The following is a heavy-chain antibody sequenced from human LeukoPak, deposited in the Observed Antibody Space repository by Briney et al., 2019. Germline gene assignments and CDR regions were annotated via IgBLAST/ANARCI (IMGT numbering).Heavy chain of an antibody. Sequence: GGSLRLSCAASGFTFSSYEMNWVRQAPGKGLEWVSYISSSGSTIYYADSVKGRFTISRDNAKNSLYLQMNSLRAEDTAVYYCAKRTTITGTANDAFDIWGQGTMVTVSS. V-gene: IGHV3-48*03. CDR1: GFTFSSYE. CDR2: ISSSGSTI. CDR3: AKRTTITGTANDAFDI. J-gene: IGHJ3*02. D-gene: IGHD1-20*01.